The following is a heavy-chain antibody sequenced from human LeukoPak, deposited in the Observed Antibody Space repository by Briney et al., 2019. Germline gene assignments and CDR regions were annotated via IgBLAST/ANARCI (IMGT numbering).Heavy chain of an antibody. CDR2: ISYDGSTT. V-gene: IGHV3-30*03. Sequence: PGGSLRLSCAASGFTFSSYGMHWVRQAPSMGLEWVALISYDGSTTFYVDSVKGRFTISRDNSKDTLYLQMNSLRTEDTAVYYCARDTWRGTYYDYWGQGTLVTVSS. CDR1: GFTFSSYG. J-gene: IGHJ4*02. D-gene: IGHD2/OR15-2a*01. CDR3: ARDTWRGTYYDY.